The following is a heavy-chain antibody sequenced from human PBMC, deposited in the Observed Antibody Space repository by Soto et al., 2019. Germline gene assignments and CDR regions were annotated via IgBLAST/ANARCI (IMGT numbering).Heavy chain of an antibody. CDR1: GFTVSSNY. J-gene: IGHJ5*02. CDR2: IYSGGST. Sequence: GGSLRLSCAASGFTVSSNYMSWVRQAPGKGLEWVSVIYSGGSTYCADSVKGRFTISRDNSKNTLYLQMNSLRAEDTAVYYCARVGDSYGYGWFDPWGQGTLVTSPQ. CDR3: ARVGDSYGYGWFDP. V-gene: IGHV3-53*01. D-gene: IGHD5-18*01.